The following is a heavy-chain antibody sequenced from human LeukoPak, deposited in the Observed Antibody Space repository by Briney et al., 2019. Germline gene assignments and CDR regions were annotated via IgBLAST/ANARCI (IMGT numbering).Heavy chain of an antibody. CDR1: RYTFTGYY. J-gene: IGHJ6*03. CDR2: INPNSGGT. V-gene: IGHV1-2*02. Sequence: ASVKVSCKASRYTFTGYYMHWVRQAPGQGLEWMGWINPNSGGTNYAQKFQGRVTMTRDTSISTAYMELSRLRSDDTAVYYCARSPRDYYYYYMDVWGKGTTVTVSS. CDR3: ARSPRDYYYYYMDV.